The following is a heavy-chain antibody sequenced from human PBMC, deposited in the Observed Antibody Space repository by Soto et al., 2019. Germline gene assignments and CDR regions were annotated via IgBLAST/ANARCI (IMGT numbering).Heavy chain of an antibody. CDR3: AKNSGYNYGYFRWFDP. Sequence: SETRSLTCTVSGVSISNYYWSWIRQPPGRGLEWIGHIFYSGSTNYNPALKSRVTISVDTSKSQFSLKLSSVTAADTAVYYCAKNSGYNYGYFRWFDPWGQGTLVTVSS. D-gene: IGHD5-18*01. CDR2: IFYSGST. V-gene: IGHV4-59*03. J-gene: IGHJ5*02. CDR1: GVSISNYY.